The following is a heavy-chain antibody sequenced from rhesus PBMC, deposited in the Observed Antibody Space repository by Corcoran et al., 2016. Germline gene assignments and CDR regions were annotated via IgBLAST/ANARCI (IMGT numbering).Heavy chain of an antibody. J-gene: IGHJ4*01. CDR1: GGSISSTNW. CDR3: ARGRFSGSYFDY. Sequence: QVQLQESGPGLGKPSETLSLTCAVSGGSISSTNWWSWIRQPPGKGLEWIGYISGSSGSTYYNPSLKSRVTISTDTSKNQFSLKLSSVTAADTAVYYCARGRFSGSYFDYWGQGVLVTVSS. D-gene: IGHD6-25*01. CDR2: ISGSSGST. V-gene: IGHV4-65*01.